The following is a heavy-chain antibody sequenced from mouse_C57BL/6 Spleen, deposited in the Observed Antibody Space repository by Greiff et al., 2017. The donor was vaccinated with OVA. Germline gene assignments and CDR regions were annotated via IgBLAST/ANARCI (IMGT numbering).Heavy chain of an antibody. V-gene: IGHV1-59*01. CDR2: IDPSDSYT. CDR1: GYTFTSYW. CDR3: ARGDGNYTLYAMDY. D-gene: IGHD2-1*01. J-gene: IGHJ4*01. Sequence: QVQLKQPGAELVRPGTSVKLSCKASGYTFTSYWMHWVKQRPGQGLEWIGVIDPSDSYTNYNQKFKGKATLTVDTSSSTAYMQLSSLTSEDSAVYYCARGDGNYTLYAMDYWGQGTSVTVSS.